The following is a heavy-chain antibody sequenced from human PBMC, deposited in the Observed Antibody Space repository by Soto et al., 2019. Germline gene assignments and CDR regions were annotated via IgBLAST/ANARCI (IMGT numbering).Heavy chain of an antibody. Sequence: QVQLVESGGGVVQPGRSLRLSCAASGFTFSTYGIHWVRQAPGKGLGWLAVIWYDGSKKYYADSVQGRFTISRDNSKNTGYLQMNSLRAEDTAVYYCVKDHCGGDCYSNPYFDYWGQGTLVTVSS. J-gene: IGHJ4*02. V-gene: IGHV3-33*06. CDR2: IWYDGSKK. CDR1: GFTFSTYG. CDR3: VKDHCGGDCYSNPYFDY. D-gene: IGHD2-21*02.